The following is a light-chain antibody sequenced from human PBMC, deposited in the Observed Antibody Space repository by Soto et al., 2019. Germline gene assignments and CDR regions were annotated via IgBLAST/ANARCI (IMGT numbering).Light chain of an antibody. J-gene: IGLJ1*01. CDR2: EVS. CDR3: NSYTSTNTYV. Sequence: QSALTQPPSVSGSPGQSVTISCTGTSSDVGSYNRVSWYQQPPGTAPKLMIYEVSNRPSGVPDRFSVSKSGNTASLTISGLQAEDEADYYCNSYTSTNTYVFGTGTKLTVL. CDR1: SSDVGSYNR. V-gene: IGLV2-18*02.